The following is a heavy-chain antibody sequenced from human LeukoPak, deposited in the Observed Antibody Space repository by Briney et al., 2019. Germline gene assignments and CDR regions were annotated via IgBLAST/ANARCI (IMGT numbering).Heavy chain of an antibody. J-gene: IGHJ5*02. D-gene: IGHD3-10*01. V-gene: IGHV1-24*01. CDR1: GYTLTELS. Sequence: ASVKVSCKVSGYTLTELSMHWVRQAPGKGLEWMGGVDPEDGETLYAQKFQGRVTMTQDTSTDTAYMELSSLRSEDTSVYYCATRTEGMSWFDPWGQGTLVTVSS. CDR3: ATRTEGMSWFDP. CDR2: VDPEDGET.